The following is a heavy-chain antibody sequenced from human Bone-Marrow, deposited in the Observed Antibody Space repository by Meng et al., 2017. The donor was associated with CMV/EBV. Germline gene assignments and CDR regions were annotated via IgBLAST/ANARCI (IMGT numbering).Heavy chain of an antibody. Sequence: SETLSLTCTVSGGSISSYYWSWIRQPPGKGLEWIGYIYYSGSTNYNPSLKSRVTISVDTSKNQFSLKLSSVTAADTAVYYCARDAIVAAGRHYYYGMDVCGQGTTVAVSS. D-gene: IGHD6-13*01. J-gene: IGHJ6*02. V-gene: IGHV4-59*01. CDR1: GGSISSYY. CDR2: IYYSGST. CDR3: ARDAIVAAGRHYYYGMDV.